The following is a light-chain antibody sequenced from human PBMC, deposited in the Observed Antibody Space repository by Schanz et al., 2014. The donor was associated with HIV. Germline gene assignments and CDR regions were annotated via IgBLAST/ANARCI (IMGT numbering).Light chain of an antibody. V-gene: IGKV4-1*01. CDR1: QSVLYNSNNKNY. J-gene: IGKJ1*01. Sequence: DIVMTQSPDSLAVSLGERATIHCKSSQSVLYNSNNKNYLAWYQQKPGQPPNLLIYWASTRESGVPDRFSGGGSGTDFTLTITSLQAEDVAVYYCQQYYSTPRTFGQGTKVEIK. CDR3: QQYYSTPRT. CDR2: WAS.